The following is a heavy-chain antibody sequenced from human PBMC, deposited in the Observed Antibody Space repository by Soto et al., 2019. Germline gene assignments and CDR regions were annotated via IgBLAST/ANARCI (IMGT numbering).Heavy chain of an antibody. CDR3: ARAYNLPYDAFDI. Sequence: SETLSLTCTVSGGSISSYYWSWIRQPPGKGLEWIGYIYYSGSTNYNPSLKSRVTISVDTSKNQFSLKLSSVTAADTAVYYCARAYNLPYDAFDIWGQGTMVTVSS. CDR1: GGSISSYY. V-gene: IGHV4-59*08. CDR2: IYYSGST. J-gene: IGHJ3*02. D-gene: IGHD1-1*01.